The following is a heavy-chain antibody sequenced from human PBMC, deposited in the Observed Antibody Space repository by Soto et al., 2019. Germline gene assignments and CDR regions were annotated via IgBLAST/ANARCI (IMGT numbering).Heavy chain of an antibody. CDR2: ISSSSSTI. V-gene: IGHV3-48*02. J-gene: IGHJ6*02. D-gene: IGHD3-3*01. CDR3: AKASHLRFLEWSSAYGMDV. CDR1: GFTFSSYI. Sequence: PGGSLRLSCAASGFTFSSYIMNWVRQAPGKGLEWVSYISSSSSTIYYADSVKGRFTISRDNAKNSLYLQMNSLRDEDTAVYYCAKASHLRFLEWSSAYGMDVWGQGTTVTVSS.